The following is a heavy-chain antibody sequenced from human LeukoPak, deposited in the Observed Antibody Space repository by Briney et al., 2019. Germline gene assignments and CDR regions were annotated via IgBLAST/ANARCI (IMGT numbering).Heavy chain of an antibody. D-gene: IGHD6-19*01. CDR3: AREGSGWYAVDY. V-gene: IGHV3-74*01. Sequence: GGSLRLSCAASGFTFSSYNMNWVRQAPGKGLVWVSRINSDGSSTSYADSVKGRFTISRDNAKNTLYLQMNSLRAEDTAVYYCAREGSGWYAVDYWGQGTLVTVSS. J-gene: IGHJ4*02. CDR1: GFTFSSYN. CDR2: INSDGSST.